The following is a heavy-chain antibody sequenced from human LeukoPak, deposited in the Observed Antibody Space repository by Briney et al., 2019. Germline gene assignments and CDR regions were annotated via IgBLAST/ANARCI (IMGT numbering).Heavy chain of an antibody. CDR1: GYTFTSYG. V-gene: IGHV1-18*01. D-gene: IGHD2-2*01. CDR2: ISAYNGNT. Sequence: ASVKVSCKASGYTFTSYGISWVRQAPGQGLEWMGWISAYNGNTNYAQKLQGRVTMTTGTSTSTAYMELRSLRSDDTAVYYCARDCSSTSCYVNNWFDPWGQGTLVTVSS. CDR3: ARDCSSTSCYVNNWFDP. J-gene: IGHJ5*02.